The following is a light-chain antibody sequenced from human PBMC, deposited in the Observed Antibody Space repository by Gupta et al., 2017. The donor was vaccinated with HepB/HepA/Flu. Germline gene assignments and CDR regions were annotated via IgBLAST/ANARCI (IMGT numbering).Light chain of an antibody. V-gene: IGKV3-15*01. J-gene: IGKJ5*01. CDR3: QQYENWPPIT. CDR1: QSVRNN. Sequence: EVVMTQSPATLSVSPGERASQSVRNNLAWYQHKPGQAPRLLIYSTSTRDTGVPTRFSGSGYGTELTLTISSRQSEDFAVYYCQQYENWPPITFGQGTLLDIK. CDR2: STS.